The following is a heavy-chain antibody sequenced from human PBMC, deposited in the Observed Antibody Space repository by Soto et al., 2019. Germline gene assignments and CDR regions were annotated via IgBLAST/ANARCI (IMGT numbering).Heavy chain of an antibody. CDR3: ASKSWRTRGSGYSYGLPPYYYYGMDV. Sequence: GPPVKVSCQASGGAFSSYAISWVRQAPGQGLEWMGGIIPIFGTANYAQKFQGRVTITADESTSTAYMELSSLRSEDTAVYYCASKSWRTRGSGYSYGLPPYYYYGMDVWGQGTMVTVSS. CDR2: IIPIFGTA. J-gene: IGHJ6*02. V-gene: IGHV1-69*13. D-gene: IGHD5-18*01. CDR1: GGAFSSYA.